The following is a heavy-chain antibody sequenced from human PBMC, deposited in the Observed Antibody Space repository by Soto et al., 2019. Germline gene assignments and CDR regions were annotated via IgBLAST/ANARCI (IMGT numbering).Heavy chain of an antibody. V-gene: IGHV3-30*03. CDR3: GGNYYYYYGMDV. Sequence: GGSLRLSCAASGFTFSYGIHWLRQAPGKGLEWVAYISYDSSNKFYGDSVKGRFTISRDNSKNTLYLQMNSLRAEDTAVYYCGGNYYYYYGMDVWGQGTTVTVSS. CDR2: ISYDSSNK. J-gene: IGHJ6*02. CDR1: GFTFSYG. D-gene: IGHD1-26*01.